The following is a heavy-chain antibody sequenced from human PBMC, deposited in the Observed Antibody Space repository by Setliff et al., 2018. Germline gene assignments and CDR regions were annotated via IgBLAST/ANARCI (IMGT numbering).Heavy chain of an antibody. CDR1: GYTFASYG. J-gene: IGHJ4*02. CDR3: ARDTRDKYDRSGYYLSFDS. CDR2: INTRGDT. V-gene: IGHV1-18*01. D-gene: IGHD3-22*01. Sequence: ASVKVSCKASGYTFASYGITWVRQAPGQGLEWMGYINTRGDTYYAQKFQGRVTLTIDTSTSTAYMELSSLRSEDTAVYYCARDTRDKYDRSGYYLSFDSWGQGTPVTVSS.